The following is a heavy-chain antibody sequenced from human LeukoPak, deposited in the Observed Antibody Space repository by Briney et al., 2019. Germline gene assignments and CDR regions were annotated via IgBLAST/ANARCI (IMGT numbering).Heavy chain of an antibody. J-gene: IGHJ4*02. Sequence: SETLSLTCPVSGASMTNYYWAWIRQPPGKGLEWIGYIYYSGSTNYNPSLKSRVTISVDTSKNQFSLKLSSVTAADTAVYYCARGNGYNYYWGQGTLVTVSS. CDR3: ARGNGYNYY. D-gene: IGHD5-24*01. V-gene: IGHV4-59*01. CDR2: IYYSGST. CDR1: GASMTNYY.